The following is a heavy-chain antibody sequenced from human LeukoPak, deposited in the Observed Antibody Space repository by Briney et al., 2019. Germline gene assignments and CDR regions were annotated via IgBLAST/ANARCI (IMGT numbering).Heavy chain of an antibody. V-gene: IGHV3-30*02. D-gene: IGHD1-26*01. J-gene: IGHJ4*02. CDR2: IRYDGNKK. CDR3: AKLLLETGGIGEEFDY. Sequence: GSLRLSCAASGFTFSSYAMYWVRQAPGKGLEWVAFIRYDGNKKYYADSVKGRFTISRDNSRNTVYLQMNSLTSEDTAVYYCAKLLLETGGIGEEFDYWGQGTLVTVSS. CDR1: GFTFSSYA.